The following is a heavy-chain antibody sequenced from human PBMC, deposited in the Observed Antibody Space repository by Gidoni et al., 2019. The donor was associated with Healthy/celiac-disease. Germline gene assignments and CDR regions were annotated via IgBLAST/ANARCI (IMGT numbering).Heavy chain of an antibody. Sequence: EVQLVQSGAEVKKPVESLKISCKGSGYSFTSYWICWVRQIPGKGLEWMGIIYPGDSDTRYSPSFQGQVTISADKSISTAYLQWSSLKASDTDMYYCARQTKDYYYYYGMDVWGQGTTVTVSS. J-gene: IGHJ6*02. V-gene: IGHV5-51*01. CDR1: GYSFTSYW. CDR3: ARQTKDYYYYYGMDV. CDR2: IYPGDSDT.